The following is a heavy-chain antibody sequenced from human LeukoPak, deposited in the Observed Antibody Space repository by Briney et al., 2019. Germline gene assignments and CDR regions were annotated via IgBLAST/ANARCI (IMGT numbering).Heavy chain of an antibody. D-gene: IGHD3-3*01. CDR1: GDSLNRGSYY. CDR2: ISASGNT. J-gene: IGHJ3*02. V-gene: IGHV4-61*02. Sequence: SETLSLTCSVSGDSLNRGSYYWDWIWQPAGKGLEWLGRISASGNTNYNPSLKSRVTISVDASKNQFSLRLTSVTAADTAVYFCARGVTVFGGAPKGALDIWGRGTMVTVSS. CDR3: ARGVTVFGGAPKGALDI.